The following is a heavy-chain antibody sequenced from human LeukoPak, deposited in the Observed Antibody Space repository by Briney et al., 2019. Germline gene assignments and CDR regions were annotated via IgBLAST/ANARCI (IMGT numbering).Heavy chain of an antibody. D-gene: IGHD2-2*02. CDR1: GFTFSSYA. V-gene: IGHV3-23*01. CDR3: AKGGDIVVVPAAIGFDP. Sequence: GSLRLSCAASGFTFSSYAMSWVRQAPGKGLEWVSGISGSGGSTYYADSVKGRFTISRDNSKNTLYLQMNSLRAEGTAVYYCAKGGDIVVVPAAIGFDPWGQGTLVTVSS. J-gene: IGHJ5*02. CDR2: ISGSGGST.